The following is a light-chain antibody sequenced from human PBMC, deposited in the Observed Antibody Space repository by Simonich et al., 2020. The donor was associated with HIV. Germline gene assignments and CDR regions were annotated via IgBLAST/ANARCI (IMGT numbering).Light chain of an antibody. J-gene: IGKJ1*01. V-gene: IGKV3-20*01. CDR3: QQYANSPRT. CDR1: QSVSHNY. Sequence: EIVLTQSPGTLSLSPGERATLSCRAGQSVSHNYLAWYQQKTGQAPRLLIYGTSSRATGIPDRFSGSGSGTDFTLTISRLEPEDFAVYYCQQYANSPRTFGQGTKVEIK. CDR2: GTS.